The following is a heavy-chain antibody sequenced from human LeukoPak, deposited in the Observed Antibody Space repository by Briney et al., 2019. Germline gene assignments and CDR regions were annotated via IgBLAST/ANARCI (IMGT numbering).Heavy chain of an antibody. Sequence: GGSLRLSCAASGFTFSDYHMSWIRQAPGKGLEWVPYISSSGSTIYYADSVKGRFTISRDNAKNSLYLQMNSLRAEDTAVYYCARVGYYDFWSGYPFDYWGQGTLVTVSS. V-gene: IGHV3-11*01. CDR3: ARVGYYDFWSGYPFDY. CDR2: ISSSGSTI. CDR1: GFTFSDYH. J-gene: IGHJ4*02. D-gene: IGHD3-3*01.